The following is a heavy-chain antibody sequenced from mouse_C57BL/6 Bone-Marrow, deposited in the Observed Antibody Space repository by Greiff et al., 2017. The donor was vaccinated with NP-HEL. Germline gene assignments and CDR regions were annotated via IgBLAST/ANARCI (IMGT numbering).Heavy chain of an antibody. CDR1: GFTFSDYG. Sequence: EVKLMESGGGLVQPGGSLKLSCAASGFTFSDYGMAWVRQAPRKGPEWVAFISNLAFSIYYADTVTGRFTISRENAKNTVYLEMSSLRSEDTAMYYGARGTTVVPYAMDYWGQGTSVTVSA. CDR3: ARGTTVVPYAMDY. D-gene: IGHD1-1*01. CDR2: ISNLAFSI. J-gene: IGHJ4*01. V-gene: IGHV5-15*01.